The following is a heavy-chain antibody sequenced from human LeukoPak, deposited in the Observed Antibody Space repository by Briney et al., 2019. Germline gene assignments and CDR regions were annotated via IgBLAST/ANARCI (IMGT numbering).Heavy chain of an antibody. CDR3: ARARRVDTAMAWYYYYGMDV. J-gene: IGHJ6*02. CDR1: GGTFSSYA. CDR2: IIPIFGTA. Sequence: PVKVSCKASGGTFSSYAISWVRQAPGQGLEWMGGIIPIFGTANYAQKFQGRVTITADESTSTAYMELSSLRSEDTAVYYCARARRVDTAMAWYYYYGMDVWGQGTTVTVSS. D-gene: IGHD5-18*01. V-gene: IGHV1-69*13.